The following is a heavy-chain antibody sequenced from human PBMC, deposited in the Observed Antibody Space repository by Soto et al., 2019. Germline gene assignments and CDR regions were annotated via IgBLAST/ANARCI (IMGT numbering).Heavy chain of an antibody. J-gene: IGHJ4*02. Sequence: GSLRLSCASSGFTFSNYWMTWVRPAPGKGLEWVANIKEDGSEKHYVDSVKGRFTISRDNAKNSLYLQMNSLRVEDTAVYFCSRDVVVGAKALNYWGQGALVTVSS. V-gene: IGHV3-7*01. D-gene: IGHD2-15*01. CDR1: GFTFSNYW. CDR2: IKEDGSEK. CDR3: SRDVVVGAKALNY.